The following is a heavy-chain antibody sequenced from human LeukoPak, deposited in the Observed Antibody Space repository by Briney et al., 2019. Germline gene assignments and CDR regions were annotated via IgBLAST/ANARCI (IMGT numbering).Heavy chain of an antibody. V-gene: IGHV3-74*01. Sequence: GGSLRLSCAACGFPFSTSSMHWDRQAPGKGLVWVSRINRDGSRTTYADSVKGRITISKDNAKNTLYLQMNSLRAEDTAVYYCSRGFPFDPWGQGTLVTVSS. CDR3: SRGFPFDP. CDR1: GFPFSTSS. J-gene: IGHJ5*02. CDR2: INRDGSRT. D-gene: IGHD3-10*01.